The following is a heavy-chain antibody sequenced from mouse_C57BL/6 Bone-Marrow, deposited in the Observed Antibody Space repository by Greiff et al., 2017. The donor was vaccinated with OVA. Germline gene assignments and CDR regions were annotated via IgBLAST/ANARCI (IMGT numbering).Heavy chain of an antibody. CDR2: IYTGSGST. Sequence: QVQLQQSGAELVKPGASVKMSCTASGYTFTSYWITWVKQRPGQGLEWIGDIYTGSGSTYYTEKFKSKVTLTVDNSSSTAYMQISSLTSEDSAVLYFARSGDWGEALCYWGQGTSVTVSS. D-gene: IGHD4-1*01. J-gene: IGHJ4*01. CDR3: ARSGDWGEALCY. CDR1: GYTFTSYW. V-gene: IGHV1-55*01.